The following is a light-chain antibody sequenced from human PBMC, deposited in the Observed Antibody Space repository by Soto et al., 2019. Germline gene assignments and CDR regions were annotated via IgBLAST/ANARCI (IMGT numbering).Light chain of an antibody. J-gene: IGLJ1*01. V-gene: IGLV2-11*01. CDR1: SSDVGGYNF. Sequence: QSALTQPRSVSGSPGQSLTITCTGTSSDVGGYNFVSWYQQHPGKAPKPMIYDVSKRPSGVPDRFSGSKSGNTASLTISGLQAEDEADYYCCSYAGSYTYVFGTETKVTVL. CDR3: CSYAGSYTYV. CDR2: DVS.